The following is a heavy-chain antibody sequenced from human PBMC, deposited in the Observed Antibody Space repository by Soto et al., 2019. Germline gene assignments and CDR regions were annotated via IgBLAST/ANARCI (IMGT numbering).Heavy chain of an antibody. CDR1: GFTFSTYW. CDR3: GKERRGRGWFVCNY. V-gene: IGHV3-74*01. Sequence: HPGGSLRLSCAASGFTFSTYWMNWVRQTPGKGLMWVSRISPDGSNRGYADSVEGRFTVSRDNAKNTLYLQMNSLRADDTAVYYCGKERRGRGWFVCNYWGQGIVVTVSS. CDR2: ISPDGSNR. J-gene: IGHJ4*02. D-gene: IGHD6-19*01.